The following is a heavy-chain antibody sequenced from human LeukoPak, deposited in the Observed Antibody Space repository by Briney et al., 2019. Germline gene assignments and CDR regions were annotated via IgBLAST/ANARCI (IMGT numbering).Heavy chain of an antibody. Sequence: SETLSLTCTVSGGSVSSGSDYWSWIRQPPGKGLEWIGYIYYSGSTNYNPSLKSRVTISVDTSKNQFSLKLSSVTAADTAVYYCARDKTNWFDPWGQRTLVTVSS. CDR3: ARDKTNWFDP. V-gene: IGHV4-61*01. CDR2: IYYSGST. J-gene: IGHJ5*02. CDR1: GGSVSSGSDY.